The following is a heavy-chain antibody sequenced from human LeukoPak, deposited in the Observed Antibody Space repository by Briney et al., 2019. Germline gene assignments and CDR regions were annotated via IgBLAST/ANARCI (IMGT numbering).Heavy chain of an antibody. CDR1: GYSISSGYY. CDR3: ARQDTVSLVLDWFDP. Sequence: KPSETLSLTCAVSGYSISSGYYWGWIRQPPGKGLEWIGSIYHSGYTYYNPSLKSRVTISVDTSKNQFSLKLSSVTAADTAVYYCARQDTVSLVLDWFDPWGREPWSPSPQ. V-gene: IGHV4-38-2*01. CDR2: IYHSGYT. D-gene: IGHD5-18*01. J-gene: IGHJ5*02.